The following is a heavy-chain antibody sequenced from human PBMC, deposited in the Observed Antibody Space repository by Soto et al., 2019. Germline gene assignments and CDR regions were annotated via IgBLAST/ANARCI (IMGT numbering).Heavy chain of an antibody. CDR3: ARGRTGWLRNLDAFDI. CDR1: GYTFTSYD. D-gene: IGHD5-12*01. J-gene: IGHJ3*02. Sequence: QVQLVQSGAEVKKPGASVKVSCKASGYTFTSYDINWVRQATGQGLEWMGWMNPNSGNTGYPHKSQGRVTMTRNTSISTAYMELSSLRSEDTAVYYCARGRTGWLRNLDAFDIWGQGTMVTVSS. CDR2: MNPNSGNT. V-gene: IGHV1-8*01.